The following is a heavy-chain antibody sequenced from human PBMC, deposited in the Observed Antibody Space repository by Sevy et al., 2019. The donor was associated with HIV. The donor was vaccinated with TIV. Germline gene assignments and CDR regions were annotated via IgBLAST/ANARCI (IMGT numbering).Heavy chain of an antibody. CDR2: INPNSGNT. V-gene: IGHV1-2*02. CDR3: ARWRSLSGTNSLFGC. D-gene: IGHD1-26*01. CDR1: GYTFIGYY. J-gene: IGHJ1*01. Sequence: ASVKVSCKASGYTFIGYYMHWVRQAPGQGLEWMGWINPNSGNTDYAQKFQGRVTMTRDTSMSTAYMEMSSLRSDDTAVYYCARWRSLSGTNSLFGCWGQGTLVTVSS.